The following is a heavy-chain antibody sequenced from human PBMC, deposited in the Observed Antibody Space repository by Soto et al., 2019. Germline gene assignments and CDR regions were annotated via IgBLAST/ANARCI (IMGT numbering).Heavy chain of an antibody. V-gene: IGHV3-23*01. Sequence: EVQLLESGGGLVQPGGSLRLSCAASGFTFSSYAMSWVRQAPGKGLEWVSTISGSGGSTYYADSVKGRFTISRDNSKNTLYLQMNSLRAEDTAVYYCAKEYEILTGSLSGACDIWGQGTMVTVSS. CDR2: ISGSGGST. J-gene: IGHJ3*02. CDR1: GFTFSSYA. D-gene: IGHD3-9*01. CDR3: AKEYEILTGSLSGACDI.